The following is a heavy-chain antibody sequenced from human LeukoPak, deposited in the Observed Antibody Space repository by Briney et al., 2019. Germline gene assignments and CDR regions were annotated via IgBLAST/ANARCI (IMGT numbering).Heavy chain of an antibody. J-gene: IGHJ3*02. Sequence: ASETLSLTCTVSGGSISSYYWSWIRQPAGKGLEWIGRIYTSGSTNYNPSLKSRVTMSVDTSKNQFSLKLSSVTAADTAVYYCARDTAMVHDDAFDIWGQGTMVTVSS. V-gene: IGHV4-4*07. CDR3: ARDTAMVHDDAFDI. D-gene: IGHD5-18*01. CDR2: IYTSGST. CDR1: GGSISSYY.